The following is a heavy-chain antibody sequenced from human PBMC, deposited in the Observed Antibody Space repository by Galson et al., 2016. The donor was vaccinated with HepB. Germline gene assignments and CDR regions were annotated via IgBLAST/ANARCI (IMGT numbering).Heavy chain of an antibody. CDR2: NYYSGST. D-gene: IGHD6-25*01. J-gene: IGHJ5*01. Sequence: ETLSLTCTVSGGSISNYYWSWIRQPPGEGLEWIGYNYYSGSTRYNPSLKSRVTISVDTSKSQFSLKLTSVTAADTAVYYCVREFSGSWYDSWGQGTLVTVSS. CDR1: GGSISNYY. V-gene: IGHV4-59*12. CDR3: VREFSGSWYDS.